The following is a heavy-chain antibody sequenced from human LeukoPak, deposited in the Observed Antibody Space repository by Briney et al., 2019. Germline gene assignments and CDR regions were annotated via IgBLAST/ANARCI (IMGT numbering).Heavy chain of an antibody. Sequence: PGGSLRLSCAASGFTSSSYAMHWVRQAPGKGLEWVAVISFDASYKYYADSVKGRFTISRDNSKNTLYLQMNSLRAEDTAVYYCARDEIVTKHYFDYWGQGTLVTVSS. D-gene: IGHD1-26*01. CDR2: ISFDASYK. CDR3: ARDEIVTKHYFDY. CDR1: GFTSSSYA. V-gene: IGHV3-30*04. J-gene: IGHJ4*02.